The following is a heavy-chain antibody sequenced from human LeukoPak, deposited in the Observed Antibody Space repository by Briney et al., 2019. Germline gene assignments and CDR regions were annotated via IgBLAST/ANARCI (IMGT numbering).Heavy chain of an antibody. CDR3: ARDSDSGSSRFDY. J-gene: IGHJ4*02. D-gene: IGHD1-26*01. CDR1: GGSFSGYY. CDR2: INHSGNT. Sequence: SETLSLTCAVYGGSFSGYYWSWIRQPPGKGLEWIGEINHSGNTNSNPSLKSRVTISVDTSKNQFSLKLSSVTAADTAVYYCARDSDSGSSRFDYWGQGTLVTVSS. V-gene: IGHV4-34*01.